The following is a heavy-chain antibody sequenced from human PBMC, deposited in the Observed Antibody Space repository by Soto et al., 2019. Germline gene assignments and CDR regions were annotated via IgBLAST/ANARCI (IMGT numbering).Heavy chain of an antibody. CDR3: ATGRQVRMADI. CDR1: EFTVSAYY. Sequence: PGGSLRLSCAASEFTVSAYYMAWIRQAPGKGLDWISYISGDSRSTNYADSVKGRFTISRDNAKKTLYLQMNSLTVEDTAVYFCATGRQVRMADIWGQGTMVTVSS. J-gene: IGHJ3*02. CDR2: ISGDSRST. V-gene: IGHV3-11*03. D-gene: IGHD2-15*01.